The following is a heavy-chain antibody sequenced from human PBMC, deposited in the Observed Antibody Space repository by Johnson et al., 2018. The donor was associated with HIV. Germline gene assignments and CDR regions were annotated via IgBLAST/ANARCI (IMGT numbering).Heavy chain of an antibody. J-gene: IGHJ3*02. V-gene: IGHV3-30*14. CDR2: ISYDGSNK. Sequence: QVQLVESGGGVVQPGTSLRLSCAASGFTFSSYAMHWVRQAPGKGLEWVAVISYDGSNKYYADSVKGRFTISRDNSKNTLYLQMNSLRVEDTAVYYCARGLQSMTVVVTRGAFDIWGQGTMVTVSS. CDR3: ARGLQSMTVVVTRGAFDI. D-gene: IGHD2-2*01. CDR1: GFTFSSYA.